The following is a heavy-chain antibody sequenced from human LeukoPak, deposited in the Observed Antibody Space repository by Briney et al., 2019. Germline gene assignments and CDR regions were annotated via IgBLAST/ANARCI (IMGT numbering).Heavy chain of an antibody. CDR2: IYTSGST. J-gene: IGHJ4*02. CDR3: ARAHSYGDGYFDY. D-gene: IGHD5-18*01. V-gene: IGHV4-61*02. CDR1: GGSISSGSYY. Sequence: SETLSLTCTVSGGSISSGSYYWSWIRQPAGKGLEWIGRIYTSGSTNYNPSLKSRVTISVDTSKNQFSLKLSSVTAADTAVYYCARAHSYGDGYFDYWGQGTLVTVSS.